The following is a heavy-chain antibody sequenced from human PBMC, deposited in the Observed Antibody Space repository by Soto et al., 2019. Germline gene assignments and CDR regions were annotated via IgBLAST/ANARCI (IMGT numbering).Heavy chain of an antibody. CDR2: ISSSGSTI. J-gene: IGHJ4*02. CDR3: ARTFMVRGSDY. D-gene: IGHD5-18*01. V-gene: IGHV3-48*03. CDR1: GFTFSSYE. Sequence: PGGSLRLSCAASGFTFSSYEMNWVRQAPGKGLEWVSYISSSGSTIYYADSVKGRFTISRDNAKNSLYLQMNSLRAEDTAVYYCARTFMVRGSDYWGQGTLVTVSS.